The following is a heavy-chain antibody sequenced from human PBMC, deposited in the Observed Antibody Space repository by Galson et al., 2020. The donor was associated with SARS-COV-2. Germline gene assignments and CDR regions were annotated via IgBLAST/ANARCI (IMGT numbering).Heavy chain of an antibody. CDR2: FYHGGST. J-gene: IGHJ4*02. CDR3: ARDGYASGSVDY. CDR1: GYSISRGYY. V-gene: IGHV4-38-2*02. Sequence: SQTLSLTCSVSGYSISRGYYWGWIRQPPGKGLEWIGRFYHGGSTYHNPSLRSRVTISVDTSKNQFSLKLSSVTAADTAVYSCARDGYASGSVDYWGQGMLVTVSS. D-gene: IGHD3-10*01.